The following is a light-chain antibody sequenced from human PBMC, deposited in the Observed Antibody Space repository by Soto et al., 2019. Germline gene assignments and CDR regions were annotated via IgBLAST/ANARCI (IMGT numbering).Light chain of an antibody. Sequence: QSVLAQPASVSGSPGQSITISCTGTSSDVGAYNYVSWCQHHPGKAPKLMIFDVSKRPSGISNRFSGSKSGNTASLTISGLQSEDEADYFCSSYTTNTTPVFGGGTKLTVL. CDR2: DVS. CDR3: SSYTTNTTPV. CDR1: SSDVGAYNY. J-gene: IGLJ2*01. V-gene: IGLV2-14*03.